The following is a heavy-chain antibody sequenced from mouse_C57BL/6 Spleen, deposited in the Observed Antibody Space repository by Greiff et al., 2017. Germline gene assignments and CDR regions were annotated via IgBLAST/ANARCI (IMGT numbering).Heavy chain of an antibody. J-gene: IGHJ3*01. D-gene: IGHD1-1*01. V-gene: IGHV3-6*01. CDR1: GYSITSGYY. CDR2: ISYDGSN. Sequence: DVKLVESGPGLVKPSQSLSLTCSVTGYSITSGYYWNWIRQFPGNKLEWMGYISYDGSNNYNPSLKNRISITRDTSKNQFFLKLNSVTTEDTATYYCARGDYGSLAYWGQGTLVTVSA. CDR3: ARGDYGSLAY.